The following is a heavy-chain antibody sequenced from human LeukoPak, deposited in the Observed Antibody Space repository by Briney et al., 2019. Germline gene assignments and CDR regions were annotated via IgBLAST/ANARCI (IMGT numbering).Heavy chain of an antibody. CDR1: GGSISSSSYY. CDR2: IYYSGST. J-gene: IGHJ4*02. CDR3: ARGGGSMIVVVGLDY. D-gene: IGHD3-22*01. Sequence: PSETLSLTCTVSGGSISSSSYYWGWIRQPPGKGLEWIGSIYYSGSTYYNPSLKNRVTISVDTSKNQFTLKLSSVTAADTAVYYCARGGGSMIVVVGLDYWGQGTLVTVSS. V-gene: IGHV4-39*01.